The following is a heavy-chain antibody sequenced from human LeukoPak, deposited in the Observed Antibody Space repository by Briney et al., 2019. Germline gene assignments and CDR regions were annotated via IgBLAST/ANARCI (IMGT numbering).Heavy chain of an antibody. D-gene: IGHD6-19*01. CDR1: GGSISGHY. CDR2: IHTSGSI. Sequence: SSETLSLTCTVSGGSISGHYWSWIRQPAGQGLEWIGRIHTSGSIIYNPSLKSRVTMSVDTSKNQFSLKLSSVTAADTAVYYCTRGSSGWYFVDNWGQGTLVTVSS. V-gene: IGHV4-4*07. CDR3: TRGSSGWYFVDN. J-gene: IGHJ4*02.